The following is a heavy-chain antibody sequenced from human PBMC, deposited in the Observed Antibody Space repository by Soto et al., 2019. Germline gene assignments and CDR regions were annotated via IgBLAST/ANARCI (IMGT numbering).Heavy chain of an antibody. J-gene: IGHJ1*01. D-gene: IGHD5-12*01. V-gene: IGHV1-69*06. CDR3: ARVGSRDAYDSVLEH. CDR1: GRIFSSFP. Sequence: QVQVVQSGAEVKKPGSSVKISCKASGRIFSSFPTSWVRQVPGQGLEWMGGVISASGSVTYAPKFQGRVTITAVNSAGIGYMELTSLTSEDTAIYYCARVGSRDAYDSVLEHWGPGTMDTVAS. CDR2: VISASGSV.